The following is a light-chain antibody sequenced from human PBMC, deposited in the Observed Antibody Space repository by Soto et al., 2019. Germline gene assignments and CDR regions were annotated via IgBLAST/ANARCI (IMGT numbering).Light chain of an antibody. V-gene: IGLV1-44*01. J-gene: IGLJ2*01. CDR2: GNN. Sequence: QLVLTQPPSVSGTPGQRVTISCSGGNSNIGSNTVNWYQQLPGTAPKLLIYGNNHRPSGVPDRFSGSRSGTSASLAISGLQSEDEADYYCATWDDSLTGPVFGGGTKLTVL. CDR3: ATWDDSLTGPV. CDR1: NSNIGSNT.